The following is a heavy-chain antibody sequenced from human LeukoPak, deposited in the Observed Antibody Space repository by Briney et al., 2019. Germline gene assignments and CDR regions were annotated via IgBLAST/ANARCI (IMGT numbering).Heavy chain of an antibody. V-gene: IGHV3-23*01. CDR3: VKQRGSYLDFDY. Sequence: GGSLRLSCAASGFTFSNYAMSWVRQAPGKGLEWVSGIIGSGGYTYYADSVKGRFTISRDNSKNTLSLQMDSLRAEDTAVYYCVKQRGSYLDFDYWGQGTLVTVSS. CDR1: GFTFSNYA. J-gene: IGHJ4*02. CDR2: IIGSGGYT. D-gene: IGHD1-26*01.